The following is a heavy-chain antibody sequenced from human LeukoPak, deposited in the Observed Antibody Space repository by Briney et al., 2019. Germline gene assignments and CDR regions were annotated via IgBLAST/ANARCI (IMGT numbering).Heavy chain of an antibody. Sequence: KPGESPKTSCKGSGYRFTNYWSGWVRQMPGKGLDWMGIIYPVDSDIRYSPSFQAQLTISADKSISTAYLQWSSLKASDTAMYYWARQNSCWEKGTIDYWGQGALVTVSS. D-gene: IGHD1-26*01. J-gene: IGHJ4*02. CDR3: ARQNSCWEKGTIDY. CDR2: IYPVDSDI. CDR1: GYRFTNYW. V-gene: IGHV5-51*01.